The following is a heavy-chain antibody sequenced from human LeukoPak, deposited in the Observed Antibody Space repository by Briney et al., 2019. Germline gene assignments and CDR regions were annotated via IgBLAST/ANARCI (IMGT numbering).Heavy chain of an antibody. V-gene: IGHV4-34*01. J-gene: IGHJ6*03. CDR2: INHSGST. CDR3: ARGLSGSYSSYYYYYMDV. D-gene: IGHD1-26*01. CDR1: GGSFSGYY. Sequence: SETLSLTCAVYGGSFSGYYWSWIRQPPGKGLEWIGEINHSGSTNYNPSLKSRVTISVDTSKNQFSLKLSSVTAADTAVYYCARGLSGSYSSYYYYYMDVWGKGTTVTVSS.